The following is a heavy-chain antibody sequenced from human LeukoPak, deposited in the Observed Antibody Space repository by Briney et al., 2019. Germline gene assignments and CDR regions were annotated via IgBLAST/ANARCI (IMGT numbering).Heavy chain of an antibody. CDR1: GYTFTGYY. Sequence: ASVKVSCKASGYTFTGYYMHWVRQAPGQGLEWMGWINPNSGGTNYAQKFQGRVTMTRDTSISTAYMELSRLRSDDTAVYYCAGARVAARPSFDYWGQGTLVTVSS. CDR2: INPNSGGT. D-gene: IGHD6-6*01. V-gene: IGHV1-2*02. J-gene: IGHJ4*02. CDR3: AGARVAARPSFDY.